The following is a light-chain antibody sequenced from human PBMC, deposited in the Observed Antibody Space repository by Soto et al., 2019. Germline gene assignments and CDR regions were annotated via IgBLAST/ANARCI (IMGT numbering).Light chain of an antibody. V-gene: IGKV1-5*01. CDR1: QDIGDW. CDR3: QQHNNSPWT. J-gene: IGKJ1*01. CDR2: DVS. Sequence: DIQMTQSPSSVSASVGDRVSITCRASQDIGDWLAWYQQKPGRAPKLLISDVSRLESGVPSRFSGSGSGTEFTLTISSLQTDDFATYYCQQHNNSPWTFGQGTKVDIK.